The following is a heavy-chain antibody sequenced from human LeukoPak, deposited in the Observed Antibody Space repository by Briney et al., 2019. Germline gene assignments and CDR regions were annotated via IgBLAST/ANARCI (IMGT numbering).Heavy chain of an antibody. CDR1: GFTFSSYW. J-gene: IGHJ4*02. D-gene: IGHD2-8*01. CDR2: INSDGIST. CDR3: ARDLNGHYLNY. V-gene: IGHV3-74*01. Sequence: GGSLRLSCAASGFTFSSYWMHWVRQAPGKGLVWVSRINSDGISTSYADPVKGRFTISRDNAKNTLYVQMNSLRAEDTAVYYCARDLNGHYLNYWGQGTLVTVSS.